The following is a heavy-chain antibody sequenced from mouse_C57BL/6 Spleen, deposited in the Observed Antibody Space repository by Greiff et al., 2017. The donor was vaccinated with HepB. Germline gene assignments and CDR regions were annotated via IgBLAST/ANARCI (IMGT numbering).Heavy chain of an antibody. D-gene: IGHD2-4*01. CDR1: GFTFSSYG. V-gene: IGHV5-6*01. CDR3: ARQVYYDYDGEGYYAMDY. J-gene: IGHJ4*01. CDR2: ISSGGSYT. Sequence: EVQRVESGGDLVKPGGSLKLSCAASGFTFSSYGMSWVRQTPDKRLEWLATISSGGSYTYYPDSVKGRFTLSRDNAKNTLYLQMSSLKSEDTAMYYCARQVYYDYDGEGYYAMDYWGQGTSVTVSS.